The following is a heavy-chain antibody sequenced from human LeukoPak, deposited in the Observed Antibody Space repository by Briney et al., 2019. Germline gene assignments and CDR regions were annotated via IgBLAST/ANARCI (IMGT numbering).Heavy chain of an antibody. CDR1: GFSLSAYW. CDR3: AEDPVAAAGFDY. Sequence: GGSLRLSCAASGFSLSAYWMTWVRQAPGKGLEWVANINRDGSQKNHVDSVKGRFTISRDNAKNSLYLQMNSLRAEDTAVYYCAEDPVAAAGFDYWGQGTLVTVSS. CDR2: INRDGSQK. V-gene: IGHV3-7*01. D-gene: IGHD6-13*01. J-gene: IGHJ4*02.